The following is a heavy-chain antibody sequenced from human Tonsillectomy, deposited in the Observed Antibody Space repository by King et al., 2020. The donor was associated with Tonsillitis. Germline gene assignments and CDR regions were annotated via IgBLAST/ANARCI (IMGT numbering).Heavy chain of an antibody. CDR2: MYYRRNT. J-gene: IGHJ6*01. Sequence: QLQESGPGLVKPSETLSLTCTVSGVSVSSGNYYWNWIRQSPGKGLEWIGYMYYRRNTKYNPSLKSRVTISVDTSQNQFSLKLSSVTAADAAVNFCVRFNCGGDCYSGHTYYYYGMEVWAEGPAVTVPS. CDR3: VRFNCGGDCYSGHTYYYYGMEV. D-gene: IGHD2-21*02. CDR1: GVSVSSGNYY. V-gene: IGHV4-61*01.